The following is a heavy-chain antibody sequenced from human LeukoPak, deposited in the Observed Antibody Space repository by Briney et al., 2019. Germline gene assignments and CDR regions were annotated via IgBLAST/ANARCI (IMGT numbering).Heavy chain of an antibody. J-gene: IGHJ6*02. D-gene: IGHD2-15*01. V-gene: IGHV4-34*01. CDR2: INHSGST. Sequence: SETLSLTCAVYGGSFSGYYWSWIRQPPGKGLEWIGEINHSGSTNYTPSLKSRVTISVDTSKNQFSLKLSSVTAADTAVYYCARGRRRVAILNYYYGMDVWGQGTTVTVSS. CDR1: GGSFSGYY. CDR3: ARGRRRVAILNYYYGMDV.